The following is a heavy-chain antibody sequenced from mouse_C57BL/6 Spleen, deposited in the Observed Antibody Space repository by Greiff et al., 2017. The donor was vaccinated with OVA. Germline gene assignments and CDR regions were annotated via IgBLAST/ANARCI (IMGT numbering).Heavy chain of an antibody. Sequence: QVHVKQSGAELVKPGASVKMSCKASGYTFTTYPIEWMKQNHGKSLEWIGNFHPYNDNTKYNEKLKGKATLTVEKSSSKVYLELSRLTSDDSAVYYCARSYSNDAMDYWGQGTSVTVSS. D-gene: IGHD2-5*01. CDR3: ARSYSNDAMDY. J-gene: IGHJ4*01. V-gene: IGHV1-47*01. CDR2: FHPYNDNT. CDR1: GYTFTTYP.